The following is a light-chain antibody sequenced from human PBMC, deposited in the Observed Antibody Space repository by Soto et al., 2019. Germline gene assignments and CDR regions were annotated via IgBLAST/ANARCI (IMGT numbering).Light chain of an antibody. J-gene: IGKJ4*01. Sequence: EIALTQSPATMSQCAATKPTLYCXXSQSVSSSYLAWYQQKPGQAPRLLIYGASSRATGIPGRFSGSGSGTEFTLTISSLQPEDFATYYCQQSYITPPTFGGGTKVDIK. CDR2: GAS. V-gene: IGKV3D-7*01. CDR1: QSVSSSY. CDR3: QQSYITPPT.